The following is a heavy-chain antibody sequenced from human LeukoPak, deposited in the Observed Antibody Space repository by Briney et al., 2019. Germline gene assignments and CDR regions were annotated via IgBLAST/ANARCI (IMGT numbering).Heavy chain of an antibody. D-gene: IGHD3-10*01. CDR3: AKDKGTYYGSGSYPIPYYYYGMDV. CDR2: ISGSGGST. V-gene: IGHV3-23*01. Sequence: PGGSLRLSCAASGFTFSSYAMSWVRQAPGKGLEWVSAISGSGGSTYYADSVKGRFTISRDNSKNTLYLQMNSLRAEDTAVYYCAKDKGTYYGSGSYPIPYYYYGMDVWGQGTTVTVSS. CDR1: GFTFSSYA. J-gene: IGHJ6*02.